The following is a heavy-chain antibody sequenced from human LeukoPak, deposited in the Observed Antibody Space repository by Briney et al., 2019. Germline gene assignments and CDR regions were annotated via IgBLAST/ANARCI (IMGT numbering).Heavy chain of an antibody. CDR3: AKDKGNRYFDY. Sequence: PGGSLRLSCVGSGFTFSRYWLNWVRQVPGKGLEWVAVISSDGRKIYYADSVKGRFIISRDTSRNILFLQMNGLRTDDTAIYYCAKDKGNRYFDYWGQGTLVTISS. CDR1: GFTFSRYW. V-gene: IGHV3-30*18. CDR2: ISSDGRKI. D-gene: IGHD3-16*02. J-gene: IGHJ4*02.